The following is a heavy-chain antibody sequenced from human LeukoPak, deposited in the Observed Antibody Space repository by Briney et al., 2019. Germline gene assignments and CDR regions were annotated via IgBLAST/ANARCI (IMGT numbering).Heavy chain of an antibody. CDR3: ARKEMAPN. J-gene: IGHJ4*02. CDR1: GFTFSSYG. D-gene: IGHD5-24*01. CDR2: ISYDGSNK. V-gene: IGHV3-30*03. Sequence: GGSLRLSCAASGFTFSSYGMHWVRQAPGKGLEWVAVISYDGSNKYYADSVKGRFTISRGNSKNTLYLQMNSLRAEDTAVYYCARKEMAPNWGQGTLVTVSS.